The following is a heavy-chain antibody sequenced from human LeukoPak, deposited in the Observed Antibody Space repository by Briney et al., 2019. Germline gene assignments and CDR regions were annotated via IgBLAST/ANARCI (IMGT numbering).Heavy chain of an antibody. CDR1: GFTFNDYG. CDR3: ATGNPTFDY. CDR2: ISSSSSYI. V-gene: IGHV3-21*04. J-gene: IGHJ4*02. Sequence: GGSLRLSCAASGFTFNDYGLSWVRQAPGKGLEWVSSISSSSSYIYYADSVKGRFTISRDNAKNSLYLQMNSLRAEDTAVYYCATGNPTFDYWGQGTLVTVSS. D-gene: IGHD1-14*01.